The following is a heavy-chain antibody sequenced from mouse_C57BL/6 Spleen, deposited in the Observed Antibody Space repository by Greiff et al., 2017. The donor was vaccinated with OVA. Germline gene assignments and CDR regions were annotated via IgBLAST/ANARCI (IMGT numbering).Heavy chain of an antibody. CDR2: ISGGGGNT. CDR3: ARDYGSSLFDY. J-gene: IGHJ2*01. V-gene: IGHV5-9*01. CDR1: GFTFSSYT. D-gene: IGHD1-1*01. Sequence: EVMLVESGGGLVKPGGSLKLSCAASGFTFSSYTMSWVRQTPEKRLEWVATISGGGGNTYYPDSVKGRFTISRDNAKNTLYLQMSSLRSEDTAVYYCARDYGSSLFDYWGQGTTLTVSS.